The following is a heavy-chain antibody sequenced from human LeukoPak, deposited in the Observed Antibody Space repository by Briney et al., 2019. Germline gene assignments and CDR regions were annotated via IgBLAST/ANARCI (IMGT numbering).Heavy chain of an antibody. Sequence: PSETLSLTCAVYGASFSGYYWSWIRQPPGKGLEWIGEINHSGSTNYNPSLKSRVTISVDTSKNQFSLKLSSVTAADTAVYYCATFYGDYGHYWGQGTLVTVSS. CDR2: INHSGST. V-gene: IGHV4-34*01. D-gene: IGHD4-17*01. CDR3: ATFYGDYGHY. CDR1: GASFSGYY. J-gene: IGHJ4*02.